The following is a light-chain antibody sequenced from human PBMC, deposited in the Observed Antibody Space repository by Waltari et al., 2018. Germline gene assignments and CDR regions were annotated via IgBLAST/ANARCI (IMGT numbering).Light chain of an antibody. CDR1: QGIGIH. CDR2: AAS. Sequence: DVQMTQSPSSLSASVGDRVIITCRASQGIGIHLAWYQQKPGKVPKALIYAASTLHSGVPSRFSGSGSGTDFTLTISSLHPEDFATYYCQKYNDVPQPFGGGTRVEIK. J-gene: IGKJ4*01. V-gene: IGKV1-27*01. CDR3: QKYNDVPQP.